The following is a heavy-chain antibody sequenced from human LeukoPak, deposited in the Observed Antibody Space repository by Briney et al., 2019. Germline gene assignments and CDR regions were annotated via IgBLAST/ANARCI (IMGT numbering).Heavy chain of an antibody. D-gene: IGHD3-3*01. CDR2: INHSGST. CDR1: GGSFSGYY. V-gene: IGHV4-34*01. J-gene: IGHJ6*03. Sequence: SETLSLTCAVYGGSFSGYYWSWIRQPPGKGLEWIGEINHSGSTNYNPSPKSRVTISVDTSKNQFSLKLSSVTAADTAAYYCARVPFLRYDFWSGYPVYMDVWGKGTTVTVSS. CDR3: ARVPFLRYDFWSGYPVYMDV.